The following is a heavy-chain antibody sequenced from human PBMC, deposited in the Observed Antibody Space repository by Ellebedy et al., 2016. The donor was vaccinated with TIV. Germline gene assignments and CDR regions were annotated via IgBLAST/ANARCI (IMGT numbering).Heavy chain of an antibody. Sequence: AASVKVSCKASGYTFTTYYIHWARQAPGQGLEWMGMINPSDDYTIYGQKFQGRISMTRDTSTSTVYMELSSLRSEDTAVYYCARLTTVTTSGLYGMDVWGQGTTVTV. J-gene: IGHJ6*02. CDR2: INPSDDYT. CDR3: ARLTTVTTSGLYGMDV. CDR1: GYTFTTYY. D-gene: IGHD4-17*01. V-gene: IGHV1-46*01.